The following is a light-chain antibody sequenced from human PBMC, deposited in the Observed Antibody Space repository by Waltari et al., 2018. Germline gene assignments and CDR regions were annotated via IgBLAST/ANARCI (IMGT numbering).Light chain of an antibody. Sequence: QSALTQPASVSGSPGQSITISCTGTSNDVGVYNYVSWYQHLPGKAPKLIIYAVSRRPSGVSNRFSGSTSGSTASLTISGLQAEDEADYYCSSYTNTNTIVFGGGTKVTVL. CDR1: SNDVGVYNY. CDR2: AVS. CDR3: SSYTNTNTIV. V-gene: IGLV2-14*03. J-gene: IGLJ2*01.